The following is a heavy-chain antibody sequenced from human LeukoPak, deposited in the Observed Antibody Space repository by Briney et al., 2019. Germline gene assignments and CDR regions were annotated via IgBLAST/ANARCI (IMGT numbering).Heavy chain of an antibody. Sequence: SETLSPTCTGSGGSISSSSYYWAWIRQPPGKGLEYIGSYSGSTYNNPSLKSRVTISVDTSKKQFSLQLSSVTAADTAVYFCARSSYGAGSKPYWVDYWGQGTLVTVSS. CDR1: GGSISSSSYY. D-gene: IGHD3-10*01. CDR2: YSGST. V-gene: IGHV4-39*01. J-gene: IGHJ4*02. CDR3: ARSSYGAGSKPYWVDY.